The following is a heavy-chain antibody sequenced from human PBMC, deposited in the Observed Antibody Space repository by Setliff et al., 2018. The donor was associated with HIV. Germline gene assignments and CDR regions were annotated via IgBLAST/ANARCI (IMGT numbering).Heavy chain of an antibody. CDR1: GGTFSSYG. D-gene: IGHD3-3*01. CDR3: ARELKGVYDSWSSSDPPYCFDN. J-gene: IGHJ4*02. Sequence: VSCKASGGTFSSYGISWVRQAPGQGLEWMGRVLPIFGTSNYAQKFQGRVTITADKSTSTAYMELSSLRYEDTAVYYCARELKGVYDSWSSSDPPYCFDNWGQGTLVTVSS. CDR2: VLPIFGTS. V-gene: IGHV1-69*06.